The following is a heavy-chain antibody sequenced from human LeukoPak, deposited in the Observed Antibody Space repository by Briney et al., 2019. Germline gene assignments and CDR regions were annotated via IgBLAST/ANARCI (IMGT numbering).Heavy chain of an antibody. J-gene: IGHJ4*02. CDR1: GGTFSSYA. V-gene: IGHV1-69*13. D-gene: IGHD5-24*01. Sequence: SVNLSCKASGGTFSSYAISWVRQAPGQGLGWMGGIIPNIGTANYGQKFQGILTITADESTSTAYMELSSLRSEDTAVYYCARARMATIQSPLGYWGQGTLVRVSS. CDR2: IIPNIGTA. CDR3: ARARMATIQSPLGY.